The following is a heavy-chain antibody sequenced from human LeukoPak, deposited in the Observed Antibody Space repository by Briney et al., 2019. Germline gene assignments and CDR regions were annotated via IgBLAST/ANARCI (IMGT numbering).Heavy chain of an antibody. D-gene: IGHD3-10*01. Sequence: GRSLRLSCAASGFTFSSYGMHWVRQAPGKGLEWVVVIWYDGSNKYYADSVRGRFTISRDNSKNTLYLQMNSLRAEDTAVYYCARETYYYGSGSYYNVGYFDYWGQGTLVTVSS. J-gene: IGHJ4*02. V-gene: IGHV3-33*01. CDR3: ARETYYYGSGSYYNVGYFDY. CDR1: GFTFSSYG. CDR2: IWYDGSNK.